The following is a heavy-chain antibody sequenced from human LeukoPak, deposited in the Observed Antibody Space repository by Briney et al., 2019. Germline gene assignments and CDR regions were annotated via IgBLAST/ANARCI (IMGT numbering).Heavy chain of an antibody. D-gene: IGHD3-3*01. CDR2: IYYSGST. J-gene: IGHJ4*02. Sequence: KSSETLSLTCTVSGGSISSGSYYWGWIRQPPGKGLEWIGSIYYSGSTYYNPSLKSRITISLDTSKNQFTLKLSSVTAADTAVYYCARDKTFEVVNYFDYWGQGTLVTVSS. V-gene: IGHV4-39*06. CDR3: ARDKTFEVVNYFDY. CDR1: GGSISSGSYY.